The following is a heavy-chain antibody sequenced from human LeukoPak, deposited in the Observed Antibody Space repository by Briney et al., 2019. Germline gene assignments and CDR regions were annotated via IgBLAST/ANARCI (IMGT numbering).Heavy chain of an antibody. J-gene: IGHJ3*02. CDR3: ARKGEMATTEWTGAFDI. V-gene: IGHV4-4*07. D-gene: IGHD5-24*01. CDR2: IYTSGST. Sequence: SETLSPTCTVSGGSISSYYWSWIRQPAGKGLEWIGRIYTSGSTNYNPSLKSRVTMSVDTSKNQFSLKLSSVTAADTAVYYCARKGEMATTEWTGAFDIWGQGTMVTVSS. CDR1: GGSISSYY.